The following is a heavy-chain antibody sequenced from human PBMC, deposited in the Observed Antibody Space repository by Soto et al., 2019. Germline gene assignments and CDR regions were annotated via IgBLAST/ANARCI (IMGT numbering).Heavy chain of an antibody. Sequence: QVQLQESGPGLVRHSQTLSLTCTVSGDSISSGNYYWISIRQHLGKGMAWIGYSHYGGCTYNSPSLKRRVIISEDASKNQFSLKLTSVTAADTAVYYCGRSRGVYYYYMDVWGKGTTVTVSS. CDR3: GRSRGVYYYYMDV. CDR1: GDSISSGNYY. V-gene: IGHV4-31*03. D-gene: IGHD1-26*01. CDR2: SHYGGCT. J-gene: IGHJ6*03.